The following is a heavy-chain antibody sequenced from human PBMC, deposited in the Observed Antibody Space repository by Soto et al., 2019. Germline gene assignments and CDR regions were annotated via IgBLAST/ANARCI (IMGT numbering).Heavy chain of an antibody. V-gene: IGHV3-74*01. D-gene: IGHD4-17*01. J-gene: IGHJ6*02. CDR2: ISHDGGGT. CDR1: GFTFSNYW. Sequence: GGSLRLSCAASGFTFSNYWMHWVRQVPGRGLVWVSRISHDGGGTSYADSVKGRFTISRDNAKNTVYLQMNSLRAEDTAVYYCARDIVDDYGDYGIDYYGMDVWGQGTTVTVSS. CDR3: ARDIVDDYGDYGIDYYGMDV.